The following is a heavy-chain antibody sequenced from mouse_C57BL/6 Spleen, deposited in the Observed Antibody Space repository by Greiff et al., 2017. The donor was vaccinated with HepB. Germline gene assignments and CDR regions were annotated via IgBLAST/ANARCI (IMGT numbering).Heavy chain of an antibody. CDR3: ARGETRDY. V-gene: IGHV1-69*01. CDR2: IDPSDSYT. CDR1: GYTFTSYW. J-gene: IGHJ2*01. Sequence: VQLQQPGAELVMPGASVKLSCKASGYTFTSYWMHWVKLRPGQGLEWIGEIDPSDSYTNYNQKFKGKSTLTVDKSSSTAYMQLSSLTSEDSAVYYCARGETRDYWGQGTTLTVSS.